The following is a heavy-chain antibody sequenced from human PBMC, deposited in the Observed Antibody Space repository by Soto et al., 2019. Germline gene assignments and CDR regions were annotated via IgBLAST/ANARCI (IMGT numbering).Heavy chain of an antibody. Sequence: SVKVSCKASGGTFSSYTISWVRQAPGQGLEWMGRIIPILGIANYAQKFQGRVTITADKSTSTAYMELSSLRSEDTAVYYCARDACSGGSCYHDRSWFDPWGQGTLVTVSS. CDR1: GGTFSSYT. CDR3: ARDACSGGSCYHDRSWFDP. V-gene: IGHV1-69*04. J-gene: IGHJ5*02. D-gene: IGHD2-15*01. CDR2: IIPILGIA.